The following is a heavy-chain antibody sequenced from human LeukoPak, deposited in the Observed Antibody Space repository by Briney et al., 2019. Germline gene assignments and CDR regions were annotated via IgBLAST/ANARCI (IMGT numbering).Heavy chain of an antibody. CDR1: GGSIISGGYY. CDR2: IYCSGST. CDR3: AAGRLVNIQLDY. D-gene: IGHD5-18*01. V-gene: IGHV4-31*03. J-gene: IGHJ4*02. Sequence: SQTLSLTCTVSGGSIISGGYYWSWIRQHPGKGLEWIGYIYCSGSTSYIPSLKSRVTISVDTSKNKFSLKLSSVTAADTAVYYCAAGRLVNIQLDYWGQGTLVTVSS.